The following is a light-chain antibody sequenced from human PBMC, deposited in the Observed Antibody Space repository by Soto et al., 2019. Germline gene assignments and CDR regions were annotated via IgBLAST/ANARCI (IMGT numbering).Light chain of an antibody. J-gene: IGKJ4*01. CDR2: AAS. CDR1: QSISSY. CDR3: QQSYSTPLLT. V-gene: IGKV1-39*01. Sequence: DIQMTQSPSSLSASVGDRVTITCRASQSISSYLNWYQQKPGKAPKLLIYAASSLQGGVPSRFSGSGSGTDFTLTISSLQPEDFATYYCQQSYSTPLLTFGGGTKVDIK.